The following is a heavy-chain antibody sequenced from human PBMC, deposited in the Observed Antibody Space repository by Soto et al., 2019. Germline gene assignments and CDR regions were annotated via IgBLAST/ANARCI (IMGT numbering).Heavy chain of an antibody. CDR3: ARVSGRWLQFRDYFDY. D-gene: IGHD5-12*01. Sequence: PSETLSHTCAVYGGSSSGYYWIWIRQPPGKGLEWIGEINHSGSTNYNPSLKSRVTISVDTSKNQFSLKLSSVTAADTAVYYCARVSGRWLQFRDYFDYGGQGTLVTVS. CDR1: GGSSSGYY. CDR2: INHSGST. V-gene: IGHV4-34*01. J-gene: IGHJ4*02.